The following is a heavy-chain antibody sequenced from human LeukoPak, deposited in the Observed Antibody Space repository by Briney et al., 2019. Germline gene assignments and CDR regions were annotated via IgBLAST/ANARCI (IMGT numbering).Heavy chain of an antibody. Sequence: ASVKVSCKASGYTFTSYGISWVRQAPGQGLECMGWISAYNGNTNCAQKLQGRVTMTTDTSTSTAYMELRSLRSDDTAVYYCARVVYSGYDSRDYYYMDVWGKGTTVTVSS. D-gene: IGHD5-12*01. V-gene: IGHV1-18*01. CDR2: ISAYNGNT. CDR1: GYTFTSYG. J-gene: IGHJ6*03. CDR3: ARVVYSGYDSRDYYYMDV.